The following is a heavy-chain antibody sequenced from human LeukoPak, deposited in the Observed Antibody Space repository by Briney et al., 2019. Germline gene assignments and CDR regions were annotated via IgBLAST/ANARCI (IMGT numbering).Heavy chain of an antibody. J-gene: IGHJ4*02. CDR3: ARSLVSWVRGVIDY. CDR1: GYTFTSYY. CDR2: INPSGGST. D-gene: IGHD3-10*01. V-gene: IGHV1-46*01. Sequence: GASVNVSCKASGYTFTSYYMHWVRQAPGQGLEWMGIINPSGGSTSYAQKFQGRVTMTRDTSTSTVYMELSSLRSEDTAVYYCARSLVSWVRGVIDYWGQGTLSPSPQ.